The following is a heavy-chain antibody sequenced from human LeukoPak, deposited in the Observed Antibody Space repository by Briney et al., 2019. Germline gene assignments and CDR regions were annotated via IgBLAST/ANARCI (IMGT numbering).Heavy chain of an antibody. V-gene: IGHV4-59*12. CDR2: IYYSGNS. CDR1: GGSISGYY. Sequence: SETLSLTCTVSGGSISGYYWSWIQQPPGKGLEWIGYIYYSGNSNYNPSLKSRVTISVDTSKNQFSLKLSSVTAADTAVYYCAREASGIWGQGTMVTVSS. J-gene: IGHJ3*02. CDR3: AREASGI.